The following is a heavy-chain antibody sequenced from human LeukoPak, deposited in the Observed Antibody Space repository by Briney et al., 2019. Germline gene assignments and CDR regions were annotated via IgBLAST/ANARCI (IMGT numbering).Heavy chain of an antibody. CDR1: GFTFTTYW. CDR2: INWNGGST. CDR3: ARVLRYCSGGNCYSGGLGYMDV. D-gene: IGHD2-15*01. Sequence: GGSLRLSCAASGFTFTTYWMSWVRQAPGKGLEWVSGINWNGGSTGYADSVKGRFTISRDNAKNSLYLQMNSLRAEDTALYYCARVLRYCSGGNCYSGGLGYMDVWGKGTTVTISS. J-gene: IGHJ6*03. V-gene: IGHV3-20*04.